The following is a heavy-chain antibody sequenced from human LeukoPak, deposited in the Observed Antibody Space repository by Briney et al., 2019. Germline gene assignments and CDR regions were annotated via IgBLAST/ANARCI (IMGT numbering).Heavy chain of an antibody. V-gene: IGHV3-15*01. CDR1: GFTFSNAW. Sequence: GGSLRLSCAASGFTFSNAWMSWVRQAPGKGLEWVGRIKSKTDGGTTDYAAPVKGRFTISRDDSKNTLYLQMNSLRAEDTAVYYCASSRVPAAILTPFDYWGQGTLVTVSS. J-gene: IGHJ4*02. CDR2: IKSKTDGGTT. D-gene: IGHD2-2*02. CDR3: ASSRVPAAILTPFDY.